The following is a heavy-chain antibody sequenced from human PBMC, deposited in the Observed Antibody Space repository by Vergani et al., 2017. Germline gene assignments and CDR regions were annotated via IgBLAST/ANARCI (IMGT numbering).Heavy chain of an antibody. CDR2: IWYDGSNK. CDR3: ARDAQTALELRDYYYYCMDV. V-gene: IGHV3-33*01. D-gene: IGHD1-7*01. J-gene: IGHJ6*03. CDR1: GFTFSSYG. Sequence: QVQLVESGGGVVQPGRSLRLSCAASGFTFSSYGMHWVRPAPGKGLEWVAVIWYDGSNKYYADSVKGRFTISTDNSKKTLYLQMNSLRAEDTAVYYCARDAQTALELRDYYYYCMDVWGEGTTVTVSS.